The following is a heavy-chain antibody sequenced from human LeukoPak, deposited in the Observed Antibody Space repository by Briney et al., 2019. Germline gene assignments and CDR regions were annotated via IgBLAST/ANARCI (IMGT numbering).Heavy chain of an antibody. CDR1: GYSISSDNY. CDR2: IYHSGST. CDR3: ARAPRDSISSNYMRRLDY. J-gene: IGHJ4*02. Sequence: SETLSLTCAVSGYSISSDNYWVWIRQPPGQGLEWTGGIYHSGSTYYNPSLKSRVTMSVDTSKNQFSLKLSSVTAADTAVYYCARAPRDSISSNYMRRLDYWGQGTLVTVSS. D-gene: IGHD3-22*01. V-gene: IGHV4-38-2*01.